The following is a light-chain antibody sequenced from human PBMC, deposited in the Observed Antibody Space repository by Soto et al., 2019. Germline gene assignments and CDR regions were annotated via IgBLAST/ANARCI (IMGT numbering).Light chain of an antibody. V-gene: IGLV2-14*01. CDR3: SAYTSSNTVV. Sequence: QSALTQPASVSGSPGQSITISCTGTSSDVGGYNYVSWYQQHPGTAPKLMIYDVSNRPSEVSNRFSGSKSGNTASLTISGLQAEDEAEYYCSAYTSSNTVVFGGGTKLTVL. J-gene: IGLJ2*01. CDR1: SSDVGGYNY. CDR2: DVS.